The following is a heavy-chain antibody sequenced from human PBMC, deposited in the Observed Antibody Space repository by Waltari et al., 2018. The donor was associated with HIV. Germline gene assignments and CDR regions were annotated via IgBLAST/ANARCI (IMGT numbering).Heavy chain of an antibody. V-gene: IGHV4-39*07. Sequence: QLQLQESGPGLVKPSETLSLTCTVSGGSISSSSYYWGWIRQPPGKGLGWIGSIYYSGSTYYNPSLKGRVTISVDTSKNQFSLKLSSVTAADTAVYYCARDLPYYYDSSGFVDYWGQGTLVTVSS. J-gene: IGHJ4*02. CDR1: GGSISSSSYY. CDR2: IYYSGST. CDR3: ARDLPYYYDSSGFVDY. D-gene: IGHD3-22*01.